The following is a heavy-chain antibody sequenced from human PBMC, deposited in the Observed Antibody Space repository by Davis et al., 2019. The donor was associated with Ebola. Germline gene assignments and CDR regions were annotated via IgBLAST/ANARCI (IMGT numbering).Heavy chain of an antibody. CDR1: GFTFSSYA. V-gene: IGHV3-23*01. Sequence: PGGSLRLSCEVSGFTFSSYAMSWVRQAPGKGLQWVSGINDIGGNPQHADSVKGRFTISRDNAKNSLYLQMNSLRAEDTAVYYCARHPGTYYDFWGQGTQVTVSS. J-gene: IGHJ4*02. D-gene: IGHD3-10*01. CDR2: INDIGGNP. CDR3: ARHPGTYYDF.